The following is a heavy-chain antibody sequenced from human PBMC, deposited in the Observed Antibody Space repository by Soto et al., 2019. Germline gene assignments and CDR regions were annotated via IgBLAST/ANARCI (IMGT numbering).Heavy chain of an antibody. CDR3: AREGAGIAAAGTRAYYYYGMDV. D-gene: IGHD6-13*01. CDR2: IYYSGST. CDR1: GGSISSYY. V-gene: IGHV4-59*01. J-gene: IGHJ6*02. Sequence: WETLSLTCTVSGGSISSYYWSWIRQPPGKGLEGIGYIYYSGSTNYNPSLKSRVTISVDTSKNQFSLKLSSVTAADTAVYYCAREGAGIAAAGTRAYYYYGMDVWGQGTTVTVSS.